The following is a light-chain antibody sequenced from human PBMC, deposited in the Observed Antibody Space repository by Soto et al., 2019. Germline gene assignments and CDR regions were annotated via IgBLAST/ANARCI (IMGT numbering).Light chain of an antibody. V-gene: IGLV2-11*01. CDR1: RSDVGGYNS. J-gene: IGLJ2*01. CDR2: DVT. CDR3: CSYAASYTLV. Sequence: QSALAQPRSVSGSPGQSVTISCSGTRSDVGGYNSVSWYQQFPGKAPKLMIYDVTKRPSGVPDRFSGSKSGNTASLTISGLPAEEEDDYYCCSYAASYTLVFGGGTQLTVL.